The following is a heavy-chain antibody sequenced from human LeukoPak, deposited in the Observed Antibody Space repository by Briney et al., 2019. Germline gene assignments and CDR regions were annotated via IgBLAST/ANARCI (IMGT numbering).Heavy chain of an antibody. CDR3: SRDEGATRRFFDY. D-gene: IGHD1-26*01. CDR1: GFTFSSYS. V-gene: IGHV3-21*01. J-gene: IGHJ4*02. Sequence: GGSLRLSCAVSGFTFSSYSMNWVRQAPGKGLEWVSYISSGSGYIYYPDSVKGRFTTSEENTKHSLFLQMNSTRAEDPAFFLLSRDEGATRRFFDYWGEGALGSVS. CDR2: ISSGSGYI.